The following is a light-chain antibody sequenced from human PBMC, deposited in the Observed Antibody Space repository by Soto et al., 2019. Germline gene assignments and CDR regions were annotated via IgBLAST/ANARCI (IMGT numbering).Light chain of an antibody. CDR3: QKYNTVPRT. Sequence: DIQMTQSPSSLSASVGDRVTITCRASQGISHFLAWYQQKPGKVPKLLIYAASILQSGVPPRFSGSGSGTDFPLTISNLQPEDVATYYCQKYNTVPRTFGQGTKVEI. CDR1: QGISHF. J-gene: IGKJ1*01. V-gene: IGKV1-27*01. CDR2: AAS.